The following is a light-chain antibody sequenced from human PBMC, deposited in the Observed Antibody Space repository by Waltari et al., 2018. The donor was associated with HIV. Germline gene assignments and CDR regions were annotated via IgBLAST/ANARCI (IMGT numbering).Light chain of an antibody. J-gene: IGKJ2*01. CDR3: QQYDNLPYT. CDR1: QDISNY. V-gene: IGKV1-33*01. Sequence: DIQMTQSPSSLSTSVGDRVTITCQASQDISNYLNWYQQKPGKDPKLLIYDASNLETGVPSRFSGRGSGTDFTFSISSLKPDDIAIYYCQQYDNLPYTFGQATKLEIK. CDR2: DAS.